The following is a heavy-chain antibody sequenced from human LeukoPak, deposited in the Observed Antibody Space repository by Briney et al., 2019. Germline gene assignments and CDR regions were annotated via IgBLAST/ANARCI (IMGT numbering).Heavy chain of an antibody. Sequence: PGGCLRLSCSTSQFNFNTYGLSWVRQAPGKGLEWVSSISGSGTQYADSVQGRFTISRDNSKNTLYLQINSLRVEDTAVYYCAAVSYLAFDIWGQGTMVTVSS. V-gene: IGHV3-23*01. J-gene: IGHJ3*02. CDR2: ISGSGT. CDR3: AAVSYLAFDI. D-gene: IGHD2-21*01. CDR1: QFNFNTYG.